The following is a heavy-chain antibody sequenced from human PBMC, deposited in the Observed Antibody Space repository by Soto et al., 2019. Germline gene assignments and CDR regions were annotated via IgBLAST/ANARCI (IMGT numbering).Heavy chain of an antibody. V-gene: IGHV4-34*01. CDR2: INHSGSS. J-gene: IGHJ6*02. CDR1: GASFSGYS. Sequence: SETLSLTCAVYGASFSGYSWTWIRQPPGKGLEWIGEINHSGSSNYNPSLKSRVTISVDTSKNRFSLKLSSVTAADTAVYYCARSPSTDYDFWSGLPHYYYYGMDVWGQGTTVTVSS. CDR3: ARSPSTDYDFWSGLPHYYYYGMDV. D-gene: IGHD3-3*01.